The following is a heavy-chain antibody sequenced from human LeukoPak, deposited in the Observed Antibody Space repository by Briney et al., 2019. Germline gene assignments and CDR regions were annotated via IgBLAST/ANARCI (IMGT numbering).Heavy chain of an antibody. CDR1: GFTFSSYT. CDR2: VSGSGGST. V-gene: IGHV3-23*01. J-gene: IGHJ4*02. D-gene: IGHD3-22*01. CDR3: AKEGDNFGYYDSPRGFDY. Sequence: GGSLRLSCAASGFTFSSYTMSWVRQAPGKGLEWVSAVSGSGGSTYYADSVKGRFTISRDNSKNTLYLQMNSLRAEDTAVYYCAKEGDNFGYYDSPRGFDYWGQGTLVTVSS.